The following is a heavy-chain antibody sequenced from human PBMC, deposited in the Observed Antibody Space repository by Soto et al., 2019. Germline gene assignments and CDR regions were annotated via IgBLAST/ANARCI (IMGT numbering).Heavy chain of an antibody. CDR1: GSTITSYA. CDR2: ISAYNGNT. CDR3: ARDLVVVVPAHYYGMDV. Sequence: ASVKVSCTGSGSTITSYAMHWGRQAPGQRLEWMGWISAYNGNTNYAQKLQGRVTMTTDTSTSTAYMELRSLRSDDTAVYYCARDLVVVVPAHYYGMDVWGQGTTVNVSS. D-gene: IGHD2-2*01. V-gene: IGHV1-18*01. J-gene: IGHJ6*02.